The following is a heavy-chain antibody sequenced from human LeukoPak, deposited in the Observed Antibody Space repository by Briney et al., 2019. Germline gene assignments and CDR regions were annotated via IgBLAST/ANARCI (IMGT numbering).Heavy chain of an antibody. J-gene: IGHJ3*02. CDR2: IYPGDSDP. CDR1: GYSFTSYW. Sequence: PGESLKISCKGSGYSFTSYWIGWVRQMPGKGLEWMGMIYPGDSDPRYSPSFRGQVTFSADKSISTAHLHWSSLKASDTAMYYCATRGGGQMVRGIPDAFDIWGQGTMVTVSS. CDR3: ATRGGGQMVRGIPDAFDI. D-gene: IGHD3-10*01. V-gene: IGHV5-51*01.